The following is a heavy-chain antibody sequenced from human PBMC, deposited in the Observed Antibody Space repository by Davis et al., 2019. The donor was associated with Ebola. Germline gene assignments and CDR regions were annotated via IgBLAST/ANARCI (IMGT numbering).Heavy chain of an antibody. CDR2: VSADNDDG. D-gene: IGHD1-26*01. Sequence: ASVKVSCKASGYNFTTYGFAWVRQAPGQGLEWMGWVSADNDDGKYAEKFQGRVTMTTESSTSTAYMELRGLTYDDTAVYFCARARGRWDVGGYLLGHWGQGTLVTVSS. CDR3: ARARGRWDVGGYLLGH. CDR1: GYNFTTYG. J-gene: IGHJ4*02. V-gene: IGHV1-18*01.